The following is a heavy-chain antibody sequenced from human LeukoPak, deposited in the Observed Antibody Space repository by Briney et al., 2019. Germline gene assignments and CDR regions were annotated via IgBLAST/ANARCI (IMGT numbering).Heavy chain of an antibody. CDR2: IYYSGST. J-gene: IGHJ4*02. CDR3: ARRGYSYAPFDY. D-gene: IGHD5-18*01. CDR1: GVSISSYY. V-gene: IGHV4-59*01. Sequence: SETLSLTCTVSGVSISSYYWSWIRQPPGKGLEGSGYIYYSGSTNYNPSLKRRVTISVDTSKNQFSLKLSSVTAADTAVYYCARRGYSYAPFDYWGQGTLVTVSS.